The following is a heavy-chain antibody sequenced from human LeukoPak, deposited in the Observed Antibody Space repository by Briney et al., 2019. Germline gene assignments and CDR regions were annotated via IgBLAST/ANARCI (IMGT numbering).Heavy chain of an antibody. D-gene: IGHD3-10*01. Sequence: ASVKVSCKASGGTFSSYAISWVRQAPGQGLEWMGGIIPIFGTANYAQKFQGRVTITADESTSTAYMELSSLRSEDTAVYYCARALGSGSAFDIWGQGTMVTVSS. CDR2: IIPIFGTA. CDR1: GGTFSSYA. CDR3: ARALGSGSAFDI. V-gene: IGHV1-69*01. J-gene: IGHJ3*02.